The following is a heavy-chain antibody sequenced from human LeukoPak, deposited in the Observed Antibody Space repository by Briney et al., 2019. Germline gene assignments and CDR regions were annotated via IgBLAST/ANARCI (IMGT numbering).Heavy chain of an antibody. J-gene: IGHJ5*02. V-gene: IGHV3-11*05. CDR1: GFTFSDYY. CDR2: ISSSSSYT. CDR3: ARVHSSGWYWFDP. D-gene: IGHD6-19*01. Sequence: GGSLRLSCAASGFTFSDYYMSWIRQAPGKGLEWVSYISSSSSYTNYADSVKGRFTISRDNAKNSLYLQMNSLRAEDTAVYYCARVHSSGWYWFDPWGQGTLVTISS.